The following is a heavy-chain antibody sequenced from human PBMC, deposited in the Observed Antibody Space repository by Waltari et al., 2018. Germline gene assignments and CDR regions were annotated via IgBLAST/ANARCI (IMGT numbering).Heavy chain of an antibody. CDR2: INHSGST. CDR1: GGALSGDY. Sequence: QVQLQQWGAGLLKPSETLSLTRAAYGGALSGDYLTWSRPPPGEGLEWIGEINHSGSTIYNPSLKSRVTISVDTSKNQFSLKLSSVTAADTAVYYCARAIGFWSGFPNYYYCYYMDVWDKGTTVTVSS. V-gene: IGHV4-34*01. D-gene: IGHD3-3*01. J-gene: IGHJ6*03. CDR3: ARAIGFWSGFPNYYYCYYMDV.